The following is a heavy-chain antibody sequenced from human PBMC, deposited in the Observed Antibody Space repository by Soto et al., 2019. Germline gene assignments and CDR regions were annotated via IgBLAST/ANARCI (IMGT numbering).Heavy chain of an antibody. CDR1: GGSISSSSYY. CDR2: IYYSGST. D-gene: IGHD4-17*01. CDR3: ARDYGDYYYYPCGMDV. J-gene: IGHJ6*02. V-gene: IGHV4-39*02. Sequence: QLQLQESGPGLVKPSETLSLTCTVSGGSISSSSYYWGWIRQPPGKGLEWIGSIYYSGSTYYNPSLQRRVTISVDTSKNQLSLELSHVTAADTAVYYGARDYGDYYYYPCGMDVWGQGTTVPVSS.